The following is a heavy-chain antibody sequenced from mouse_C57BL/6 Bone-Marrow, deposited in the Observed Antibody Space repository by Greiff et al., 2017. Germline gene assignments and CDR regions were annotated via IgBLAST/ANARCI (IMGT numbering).Heavy chain of an antibody. CDR2: IYPGSGST. CDR1: GYTFTSYW. CDR3: ARQLRLPYYYAMDY. Sequence: VHLQQSGAELVKPGASVKMSCKASGYTFTSYWITWVKQRPGQGLEWIGDIYPGSGSTNYNEKFKSKATLTVDTSSSTAYMQLSSLTSEDSAVYYCARQLRLPYYYAMDYWGQGTSVTVSS. J-gene: IGHJ4*01. V-gene: IGHV1-55*01. D-gene: IGHD3-2*02.